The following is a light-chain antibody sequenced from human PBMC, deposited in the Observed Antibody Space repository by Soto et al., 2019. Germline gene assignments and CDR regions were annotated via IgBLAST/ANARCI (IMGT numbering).Light chain of an antibody. CDR2: EVG. J-gene: IGLJ2*01. V-gene: IGLV2-14*01. Sequence: QSALTQPASVSGSPGQSITISCTGTRSDVGFYNYVSWYQHHPGQAPKLMIYEVGNRPSGISTRFSASKSGNTASLTISGLQADDEADYYCFSYTTGNTLVFGGGTKLTVL. CDR3: FSYTTGNTLV. CDR1: RSDVGFYNY.